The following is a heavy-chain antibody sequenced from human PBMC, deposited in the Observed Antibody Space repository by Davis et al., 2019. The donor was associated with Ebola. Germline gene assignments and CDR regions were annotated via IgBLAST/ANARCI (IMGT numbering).Heavy chain of an antibody. CDR2: IYSGGTT. CDR3: ATTPQYSSGQNKPFDY. CDR1: GFTFSSYP. D-gene: IGHD6-19*01. J-gene: IGHJ4*02. V-gene: IGHV3-66*01. Sequence: GGSLRLSCAASGFTFSSYPMHWVRQAPGKGLEWVSVIYSGGTTNYADSVKGRFTISRDNSKNTLYLQMNSLRAEDTAVYYCATTPQYSSGQNKPFDYWGQGTLVTVSS.